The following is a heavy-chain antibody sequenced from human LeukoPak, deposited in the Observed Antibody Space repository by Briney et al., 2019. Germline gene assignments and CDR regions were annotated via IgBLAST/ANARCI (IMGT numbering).Heavy chain of an antibody. Sequence: SETLSLTCTVSGYSISSGYYWSWIRQPPGKGLEWIGEINHSGSTNYNPSLKSRVTISVDTSKNQFSLKLSSVTAADTAVYYCARRHGSGSTYYYYYYMDVWGKGTTVTISS. CDR2: INHSGST. J-gene: IGHJ6*03. D-gene: IGHD3-10*01. CDR1: GYSISSGYY. CDR3: ARRHGSGSTYYYYYYMDV. V-gene: IGHV4-38-2*02.